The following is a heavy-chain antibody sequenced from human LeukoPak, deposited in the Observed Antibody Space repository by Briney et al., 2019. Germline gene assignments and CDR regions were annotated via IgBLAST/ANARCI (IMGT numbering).Heavy chain of an antibody. Sequence: GGSLRLSCAASGFTFSSYSMNWVRQAPGKGLEWVSYISSSSSTIYYADSVKGRFTISRDNSKNTLYLQMNSLRAEDTAVYYCAGLPAYYYDTSGFYFDYWGQGTLVTVSS. J-gene: IGHJ4*02. CDR3: AGLPAYYYDTSGFYFDY. CDR1: GFTFSSYS. CDR2: ISSSSSTI. D-gene: IGHD3-22*01. V-gene: IGHV3-48*01.